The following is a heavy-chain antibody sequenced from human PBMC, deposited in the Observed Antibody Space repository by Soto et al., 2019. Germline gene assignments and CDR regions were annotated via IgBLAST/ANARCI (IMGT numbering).Heavy chain of an antibody. Sequence: QVQLVQSGAEVKKPGSSVKVSCKASGGTFSSYTISWVRQAPGQGLEWMGRIIPIRGIANYAQKFQGRVTITADNSTSTAYMELSSLRSEDTAVYYCARDHTAMYYYYGMDVWGQGTTVTVSS. CDR3: ARDHTAMYYYYGMDV. CDR2: IIPIRGIA. D-gene: IGHD5-18*01. J-gene: IGHJ6*02. V-gene: IGHV1-69*08. CDR1: GGTFSSYT.